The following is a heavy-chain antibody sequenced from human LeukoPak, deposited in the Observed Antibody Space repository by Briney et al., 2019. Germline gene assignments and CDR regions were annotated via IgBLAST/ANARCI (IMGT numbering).Heavy chain of an antibody. CDR1: GFTFSNYA. CDR3: AKDLRGYYYYMDV. CDR2: ISGSGDGT. Sequence: GGSLRLSCAASGFTFSNYAMSWVRQAPGKGLEWVSGISGSGDGTYYADSVKGRFTISRDNSKNTLYMQMNSLRADDTAVYYCAKDLRGYYYYMDVWGKGTTVTISS. J-gene: IGHJ6*03. D-gene: IGHD5/OR15-5a*01. V-gene: IGHV3-23*01.